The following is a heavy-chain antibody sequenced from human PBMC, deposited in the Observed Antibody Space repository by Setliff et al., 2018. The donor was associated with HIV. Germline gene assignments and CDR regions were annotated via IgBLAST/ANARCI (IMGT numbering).Heavy chain of an antibody. J-gene: IGHJ4*02. CDR3: ARGLNYYGSGSYLPLGY. V-gene: IGHV4-34*01. CDR1: GGSFNDYY. Sequence: ASETLSLTCAVYGGSFNDYYWTWIRQPPGKGLEWIGEIDHSGSTKYHASLKSRVTISIDTSKNQISLKLSSVTAADTAVYYCARGLNYYGSGSYLPLGYWGQGTRVTVSS. CDR2: IDHSGST. D-gene: IGHD3-10*01.